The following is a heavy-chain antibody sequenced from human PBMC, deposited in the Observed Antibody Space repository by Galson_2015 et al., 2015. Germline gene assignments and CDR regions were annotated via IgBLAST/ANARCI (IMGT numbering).Heavy chain of an antibody. CDR3: ARDPWGSSISCGHNWIDP. V-gene: IGHV3-48*03. CDR1: GFTFSSFD. CDR2: ISTSGSTV. Sequence: SLRLSCAASGFTFSSFDMNWVRQAPGKGLEWVSYISTSGSTVYYADSVKGRYTISRDNAQNSLYLQMNTLRAEDTAVYYCARDPWGSSISCGHNWIDPWCQGTLVTVSA. D-gene: IGHD2-2*01. J-gene: IGHJ5*02.